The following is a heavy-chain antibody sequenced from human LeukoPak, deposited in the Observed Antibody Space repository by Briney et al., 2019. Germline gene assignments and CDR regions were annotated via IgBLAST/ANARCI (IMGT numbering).Heavy chain of an antibody. D-gene: IGHD3-16*01. CDR3: ARRTGGGNFDY. CDR1: GYSISSGYY. J-gene: IGHJ4*02. Sequence: PSETLSLTCAVSGYSISSGYYWGRIRQPPGKGLEWIGSIYHSGSTYYNPSLKSRVTISVDTSKNQFSLKLSSVTAADTAVYYCARRTGGGNFDYWGQGTLVTVSS. V-gene: IGHV4-38-2*01. CDR2: IYHSGST.